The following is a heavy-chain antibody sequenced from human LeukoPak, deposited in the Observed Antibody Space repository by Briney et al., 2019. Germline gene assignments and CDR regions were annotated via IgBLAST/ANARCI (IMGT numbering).Heavy chain of an antibody. CDR3: ARLRGYYYYYYMDV. CDR2: ISAYNGNT. J-gene: IGHJ6*03. Sequence: ASVKVSCKASGYTFTSYGISWVRQAPGQGLEWMGWISAYNGNTNYAQKLQGRVTMTTHTSTSTAYMELRSLRSDDTAVYYCARLRGYYYYYYMDVWGKGTTVTVSS. V-gene: IGHV1-18*01. CDR1: GYTFTSYG.